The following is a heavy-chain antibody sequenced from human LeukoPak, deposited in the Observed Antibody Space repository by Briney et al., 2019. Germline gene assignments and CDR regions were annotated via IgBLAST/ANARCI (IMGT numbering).Heavy chain of an antibody. J-gene: IGHJ4*02. V-gene: IGHV1-46*01. CDR3: ARGFEGTTGASHFDY. CDR2: INPSGGST. Sequence: GASVKVSCKASGYTFTSYYMHWVRQAPGQGLEWMGIINPSGGSTSYVQKFQGRVTMTRDTSTSTVYMELSSLRSEVTAVYYCARGFEGTTGASHFDYWGQGTLVTVSS. CDR1: GYTFTSYY. D-gene: IGHD1-7*01.